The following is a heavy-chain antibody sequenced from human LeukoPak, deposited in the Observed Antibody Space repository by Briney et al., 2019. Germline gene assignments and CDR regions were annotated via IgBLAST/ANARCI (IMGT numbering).Heavy chain of an antibody. J-gene: IGHJ5*02. CDR2: IYYSGST. CDR3: ARVTPPYGSGSYYSDP. V-gene: IGHV4-30-4*01. Sequence: SETLSLTCTVSGGSISSGDYYWSWIRQPPGKGLEWIGYIYYSGSTYYNPSLKSRVTISVDTSKNQFSLKLSSVTAADTAVYYCARVTPPYGSGSYYSDPWGQGTLVTASS. D-gene: IGHD3-10*01. CDR1: GGSISSGDYY.